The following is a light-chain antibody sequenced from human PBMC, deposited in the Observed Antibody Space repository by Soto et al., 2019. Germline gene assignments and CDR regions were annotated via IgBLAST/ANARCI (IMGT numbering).Light chain of an antibody. CDR2: EVT. J-gene: IGLJ2*01. CDR1: SSDVGGYNY. CDR3: SSYTSGSALEV. Sequence: QSVLTQPASVSGSPGQSITISCTGTSSDVGGYNYVSWYQLHPGKAPKLMIYEVTKRPSGVSNRFSGSKSGNTASLTISGLQAEDEADYFCSSYTSGSALEVFGGGTKLTVL. V-gene: IGLV2-14*01.